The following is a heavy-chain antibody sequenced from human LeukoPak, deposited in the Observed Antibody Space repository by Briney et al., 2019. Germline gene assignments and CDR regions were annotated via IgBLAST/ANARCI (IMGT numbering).Heavy chain of an antibody. Sequence: GGSLRLSCAASGFTFSDYYMCWIRQAPGKGLEWVSYISSSGSTIYYADSVKGRFTISRDNAKNSLSLHMNSLRGEDTAVYYCAIVDDFWSGYYTFDYWGQGTLVIVSS. D-gene: IGHD3-3*01. CDR3: AIVDDFWSGYYTFDY. CDR2: ISSSGSTI. J-gene: IGHJ4*02. CDR1: GFTFSDYY. V-gene: IGHV3-11*04.